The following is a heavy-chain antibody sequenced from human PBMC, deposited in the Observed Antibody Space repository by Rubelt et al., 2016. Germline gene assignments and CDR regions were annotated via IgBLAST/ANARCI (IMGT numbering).Heavy chain of an antibody. J-gene: IGHJ5*02. CDR2: IYYSGST. Sequence: QPQLQESGPGLVKPSETLSLTCTVSGGSISSSSYYWGWIRQPPGRGLEWIGSIYYSGSTLYNPSLKSRVTISVDTSKNQFSRKLSSVTAADTAVYHGARCPYYYGSGRLNWFDPWGQGTPVTVSS. D-gene: IGHD3-10*01. CDR3: ARCPYYYGSGRLNWFDP. CDR1: GGSISSSSYY. V-gene: IGHV4-39*01.